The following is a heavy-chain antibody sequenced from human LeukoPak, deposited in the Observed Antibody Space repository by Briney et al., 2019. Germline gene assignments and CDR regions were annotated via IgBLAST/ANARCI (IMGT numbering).Heavy chain of an antibody. D-gene: IGHD2-2*01. J-gene: IGHJ5*02. CDR1: GGTFSSYA. Sequence: GASVKVSCKASGGTFSSYAISWVRQAPGQGLEWMGRIIPILGIANYAQKFQGRVTITADKSTSTAYMELSSLRSEDTAVYYCARDSSSRGYCSSTSCQNWFDPWGQGTLVTVSS. CDR3: ARDSSSRGYCSSTSCQNWFDP. V-gene: IGHV1-69*04. CDR2: IIPILGIA.